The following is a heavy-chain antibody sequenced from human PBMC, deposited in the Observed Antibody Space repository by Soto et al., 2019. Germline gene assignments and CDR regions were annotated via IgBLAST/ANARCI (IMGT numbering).Heavy chain of an antibody. Sequence: QVQLVQSGAEVKKPGASVKVSCKASGYTFTSYAMHWVRQAPGQRLEWMGWINAGNGNTKYSQKFQGRVTITRDTSASTAYVELSSLRSEDTAVYYCASSSSQFREYFQHWGQGTLVTVSS. J-gene: IGHJ1*01. V-gene: IGHV1-3*01. CDR3: ASSSSQFREYFQH. CDR2: INAGNGNT. CDR1: GYTFTSYA. D-gene: IGHD6-13*01.